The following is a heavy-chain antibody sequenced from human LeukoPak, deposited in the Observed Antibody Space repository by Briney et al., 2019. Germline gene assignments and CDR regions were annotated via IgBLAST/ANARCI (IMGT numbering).Heavy chain of an antibody. CDR3: ARDRVTIDY. D-gene: IGHD4-17*01. Sequence: GGSLRLSCAASGFTFSTYAMNWVRQAPGKGLEWVSVISGSGGNTYCADSVKGRFTISRDNSKNTLFLQMNSLRAEDTAVYYCARDRVTIDYWGQGTLVTVSS. CDR2: ISGSGGNT. CDR1: GFTFSTYA. J-gene: IGHJ4*02. V-gene: IGHV3-23*01.